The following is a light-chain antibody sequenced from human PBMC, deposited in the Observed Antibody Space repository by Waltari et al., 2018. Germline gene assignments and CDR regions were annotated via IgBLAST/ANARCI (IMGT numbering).Light chain of an antibody. J-gene: IGKJ1*01. CDR3: QRYDSVPRT. CDR2: GAF. CDR1: QGIDNF. V-gene: IGKV1-27*01. Sequence: QMPQFPSSLSASVGHRVTIPGRATQGIDNFFAWYQQKPGKAPRLLIYGAFTLQSGAPSRFSGSMSGTDFTLTISDRQPDDVATYYCQRYDSVPRTFGQGTKVEI.